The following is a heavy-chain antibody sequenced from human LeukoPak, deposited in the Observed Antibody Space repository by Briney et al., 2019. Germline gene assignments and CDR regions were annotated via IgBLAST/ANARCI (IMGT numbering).Heavy chain of an antibody. Sequence: PGGSLRLSCAASGFTFSGYAMSWVRQAPGKGLEWVSTISGSGTSTYYADSVKGRFTISRDNSKNTLYLQMNSLRAEDTAVYYCAKRAYDYGDFDYWGQGTLVTVSS. CDR3: AKRAYDYGDFDY. J-gene: IGHJ4*02. D-gene: IGHD4-17*01. CDR1: GFTFSGYA. V-gene: IGHV3-23*01. CDR2: ISGSGTST.